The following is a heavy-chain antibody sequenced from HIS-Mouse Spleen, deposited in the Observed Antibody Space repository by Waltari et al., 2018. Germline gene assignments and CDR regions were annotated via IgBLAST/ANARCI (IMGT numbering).Heavy chain of an antibody. J-gene: IGHJ4*02. Sequence: QVQLVQSGAEVKKPGASVKVSCKASGYTFTSYYMHWVRQAPGQGLEWMGIINPSGGSTRYEQKFQCRVTMTRDTSTSTVYMELSSLRSEDTAVYYCARGGIAAAGTGWGQGTLVTVSS. D-gene: IGHD6-13*01. CDR3: ARGGIAAAGTG. V-gene: IGHV1-46*03. CDR1: GYTFTSYY. CDR2: INPSGGST.